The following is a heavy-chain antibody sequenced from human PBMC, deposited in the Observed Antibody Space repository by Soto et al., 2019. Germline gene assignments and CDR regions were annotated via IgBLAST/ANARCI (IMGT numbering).Heavy chain of an antibody. CDR1: GGSITTVGYF. V-gene: IGHV4-31*03. CDR2: IYYSGNT. J-gene: IGHJ6*02. Sequence: QVQLEESGPGLVKPSQTLSLTCSVTGGSITTVGYFWPCIRQHPGKGLEWIGSIYYSGNTYHNPSLKSRVSISVDTSENQFSLNLNSVTAADTAVYYCARTPALGHHVYYGMDVWGRGTTVSVSS. D-gene: IGHD3-16*01. CDR3: ARTPALGHHVYYGMDV.